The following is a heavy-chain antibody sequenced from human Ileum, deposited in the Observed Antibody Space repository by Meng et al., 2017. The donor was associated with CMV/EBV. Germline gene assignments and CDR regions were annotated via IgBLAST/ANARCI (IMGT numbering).Heavy chain of an antibody. D-gene: IGHD2-2*01. V-gene: IGHV3-11*01. CDR3: AKGNYCSSTSCYLDYGMDV. CDR2: VSSSGSII. J-gene: IGHJ6*02. Sequence: GALRLSCAASGFTFSDYYMNWIRQAPGKGLEWVSSVSSSGSIIFYADSVKGRFTISRDNAKNSLYLQMNSLRAEDTAVYYCAKGNYCSSTSCYLDYGMDVWGQGTTVTVSS. CDR1: GFTFSDYY.